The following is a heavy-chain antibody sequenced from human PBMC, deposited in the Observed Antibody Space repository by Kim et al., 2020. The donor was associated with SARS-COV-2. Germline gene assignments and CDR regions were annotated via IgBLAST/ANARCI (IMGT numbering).Heavy chain of an antibody. Sequence: GESLKISCKGSGYSFTSYWISWVRQMPGKGLEWMGRIDPSDSYTNYSPSFQGHVTISADKSISTAYLQWSSLKASDTAIYYCARRSYSSGWYSRWFDPWGQGTLVTGAS. CDR3: ARRSYSSGWYSRWFDP. CDR1: GYSFTSYW. J-gene: IGHJ5*02. CDR2: IDPSDSYT. V-gene: IGHV5-10-1*01. D-gene: IGHD6-13*01.